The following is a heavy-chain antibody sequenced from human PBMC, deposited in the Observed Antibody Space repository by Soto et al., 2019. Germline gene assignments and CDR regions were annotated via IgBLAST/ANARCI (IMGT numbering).Heavy chain of an antibody. D-gene: IGHD3-10*01. CDR1: GGSFSGYY. Sequence: SETLSLTGAVYGGSFSGYYWSWIRQPPGKGLEWIGEINHSGSTNYNPSLKSRVTISVDTSKNQFSLKLSSVTAADTAVYYCARTRGRRFGELLYRANYYGMDVWGQGTTVTV. CDR2: INHSGST. V-gene: IGHV4-34*01. CDR3: ARTRGRRFGELLYRANYYGMDV. J-gene: IGHJ6*02.